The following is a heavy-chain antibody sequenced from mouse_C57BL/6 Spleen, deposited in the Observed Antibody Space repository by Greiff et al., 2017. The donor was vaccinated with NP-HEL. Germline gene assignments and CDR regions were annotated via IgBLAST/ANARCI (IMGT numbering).Heavy chain of an antibody. V-gene: IGHV5-16*01. CDR2: INYDGSST. CDR3: ARDPVGSYYFDY. CDR1: GFTFSDYY. Sequence: EVMLVESEGGLVQPGSSMKLSCTASGFTFSDYYMAWVRQVPEKGLEWVANINYDGSSTYYLDSLKSRFIISRDNAKNILYLQMSSLKSEDTATYYCARDPVGSYYFDYWGQGTTLTVSS. J-gene: IGHJ2*01. D-gene: IGHD1-1*02.